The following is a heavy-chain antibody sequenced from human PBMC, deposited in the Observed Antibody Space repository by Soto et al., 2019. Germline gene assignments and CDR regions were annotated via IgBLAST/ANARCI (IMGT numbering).Heavy chain of an antibody. D-gene: IGHD3-3*01. J-gene: IGHJ4*02. CDR2: IYAGGNT. CDR3: ALFWSGYLDH. Sequence: EVQLVQSGGGVVPPGGSLRLSCAVSGTTVSSSYMSWVRQAAGKGLEWVSVIYAGGNTHHSDSVKGRFTVSRDTPNNTLHLQMNDLRAEDAAIYYCALFWSGYLDHWGPGALVTVSS. CDR1: GTTVSSSY. V-gene: IGHV3-66*01.